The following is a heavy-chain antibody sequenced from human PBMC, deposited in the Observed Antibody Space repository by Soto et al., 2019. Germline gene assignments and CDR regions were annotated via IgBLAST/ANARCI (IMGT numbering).Heavy chain of an antibody. CDR3: TTETLTPKYYDFWSGYSPDFDY. CDR1: GFNFKNVW. D-gene: IGHD3-3*01. Sequence: TGGSLRLSCAASGFNFKNVWMGWVRQAPGKGLEWVGRIKSKADGGTPVYAAPVKGRFIISRDDSNNTMYLEMNSLTTEDTAVYYCTTETLTPKYYDFWSGYSPDFDYWGQGTLVTVSS. CDR2: IKSKADGGTP. V-gene: IGHV3-15*01. J-gene: IGHJ4*02.